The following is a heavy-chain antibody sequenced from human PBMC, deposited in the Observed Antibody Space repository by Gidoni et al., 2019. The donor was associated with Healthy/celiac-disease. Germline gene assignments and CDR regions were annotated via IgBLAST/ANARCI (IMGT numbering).Heavy chain of an antibody. CDR2: ISGSGGST. J-gene: IGHJ4*02. V-gene: IGHV3-23*04. Sequence: EVQLVESGGGFVQPGGSLRLSCAASGFPFSSYAMSWVGQAPGKGREWVPAISGSGGSTYYADSVKGRFTISRDNSKNTLYLQMNSLRAEDTAVYYCAKTTRSSGWYPWDYWGQGTLVTVSS. CDR3: AKTTRSSGWYPWDY. D-gene: IGHD6-19*01. CDR1: GFPFSSYA.